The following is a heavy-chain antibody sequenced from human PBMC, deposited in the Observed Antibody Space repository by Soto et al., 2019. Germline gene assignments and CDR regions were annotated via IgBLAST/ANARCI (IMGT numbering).Heavy chain of an antibody. V-gene: IGHV4-34*01. Sequence: SETLYLTCAVYVESLCCYYWSWIRQPPGKGLEWIGEINHSGSTNYNPSLKSRVTISVDTSKNQFSLKLSSVTAADTAVYYCARGLVGATGAFNYYYYGMDVWGQGTTVTV. CDR1: VESLCCYY. CDR2: INHSGST. CDR3: ARGLVGATGAFNYYYYGMDV. D-gene: IGHD1-26*01. J-gene: IGHJ6*02.